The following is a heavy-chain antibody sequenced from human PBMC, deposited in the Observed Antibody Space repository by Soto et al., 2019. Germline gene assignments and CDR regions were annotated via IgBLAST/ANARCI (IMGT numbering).Heavy chain of an antibody. D-gene: IGHD2-15*01. V-gene: IGHV3-23*01. CDR3: AKDGSPNCSGGSCYSY. Sequence: EVQLLESGGGLVQPGGSLRLSCAASGFTFSSYAMSWVRQAPGKGLEWVSAISGSGGSTYYADSVKGRFTISRDNPKNTLYLQMNSLRAEDTAVYYCAKDGSPNCSGGSCYSYWGQGTLVTVSS. CDR2: ISGSGGST. J-gene: IGHJ4*02. CDR1: GFTFSSYA.